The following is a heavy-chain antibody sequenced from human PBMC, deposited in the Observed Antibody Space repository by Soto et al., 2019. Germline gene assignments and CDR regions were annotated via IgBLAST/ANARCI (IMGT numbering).Heavy chain of an antibody. CDR1: GYTFTSYG. J-gene: IGHJ6*02. V-gene: IGHV1-18*04. CDR2: ISAYNGNT. CDR3: ASLPRDGYNPNYGMDV. D-gene: IGHD5-12*01. Sequence: QVQLVQSGAEVKKPGASVKVSCKASGYTFTSYGISWVRQAPGQGLEWMGWISAYNGNTNYAQKLQGRVTMTTDTSTSTAYMELRSLRSDDTAVYYCASLPRDGYNPNYGMDVWGQGTTVTVSS.